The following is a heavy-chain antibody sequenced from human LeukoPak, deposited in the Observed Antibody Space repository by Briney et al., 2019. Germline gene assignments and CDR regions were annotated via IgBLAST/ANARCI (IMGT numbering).Heavy chain of an antibody. CDR1: GFTFSSYS. D-gene: IGHD3-16*01. V-gene: IGHV3-48*01. J-gene: IGHJ4*02. Sequence: GGSLRLSCAASGFTFSSYSMNWVRQAPGKGLEWVSYISSSSSTIYYADSVKGRFTISRDNTKNSLYLQMNSLRAEDTAVYYCARDQGMWGITFGGVYDCWGQGTLVTVSS. CDR3: ARDQGMWGITFGGVYDC. CDR2: ISSSSSTI.